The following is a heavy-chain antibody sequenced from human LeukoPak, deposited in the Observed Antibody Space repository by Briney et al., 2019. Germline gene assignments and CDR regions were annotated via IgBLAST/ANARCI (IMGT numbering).Heavy chain of an antibody. V-gene: IGHV4-59*01. Sequence: SETLSLTCTVSGGSISSYYWSWIRQPPGEGLEWIGYIYYSGSTNYNPSLKSRVTISVDTSKNQFSLKLSSVTAADTAVYYCARGYCSGGSCGDWFDPWGQGTLVTASS. CDR3: ARGYCSGGSCGDWFDP. CDR1: GGSISSYY. J-gene: IGHJ5*02. D-gene: IGHD2-15*01. CDR2: IYYSGST.